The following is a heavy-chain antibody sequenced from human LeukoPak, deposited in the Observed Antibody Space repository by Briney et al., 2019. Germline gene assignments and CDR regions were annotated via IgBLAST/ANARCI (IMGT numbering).Heavy chain of an antibody. D-gene: IGHD1-26*01. CDR2: MNPNSGNT. V-gene: IGHV1-8*01. CDR1: GYTFTSYD. J-gene: IGHJ6*03. CDR3: ARGRGVGATRQYYCYYYMDV. Sequence: ASVKVSCKASGYTFTSYDINWVRQATGQGLEWMGWMNPNSGNTGYAQKFQGRVTMTRNTSISTAYMELSSLRSEDTAVYYCARGRGVGATRQYYCYYYMDVWGKGTTVTVSS.